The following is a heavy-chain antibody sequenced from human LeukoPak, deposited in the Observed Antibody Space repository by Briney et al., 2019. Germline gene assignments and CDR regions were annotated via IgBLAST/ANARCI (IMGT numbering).Heavy chain of an antibody. CDR1: GYTFTNYG. CDR3: TRLTNSGFDY. J-gene: IGHJ4*02. D-gene: IGHD3-9*01. Sequence: ASVKVSCKASGYTFTNYGISWVRQAPGQGREWVGWMDPNSGNTGYAQKFQGRVTMTTTTSITTAYMEMSSLRSEDTAVYYCTRLTNSGFDYWGQGTLVTVSS. V-gene: IGHV1-8*01. CDR2: MDPNSGNT.